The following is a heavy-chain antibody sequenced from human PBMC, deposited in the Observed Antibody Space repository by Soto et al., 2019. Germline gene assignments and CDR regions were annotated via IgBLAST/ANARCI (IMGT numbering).Heavy chain of an antibody. CDR1: GPKVINYF. D-gene: IGHD3-22*01. CDR3: ATNYHDSSCYLY. V-gene: IGHV1-46*01. Sequence: GASVKVSCKASGPKVINYFVHLVRQAPGQGLEWLGKIDPSDNATSYAQKFQGRVTLTRDPSTNTVYVELSSLRSEDTAIYYCATNYHDSSCYLYWGQGTLVTVSS. J-gene: IGHJ4*02. CDR2: IDPSDNAT.